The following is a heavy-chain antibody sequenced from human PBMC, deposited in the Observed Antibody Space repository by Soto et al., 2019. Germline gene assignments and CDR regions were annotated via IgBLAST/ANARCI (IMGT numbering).Heavy chain of an antibody. Sequence: EVQLLESGGGLVQPGGSLRLSCAASGFTFSSYAMSWVRQAPGKGLEWVSAISGSGGSTYYADSVKGRFTISRDNSKNTLYLQMNSLRAEDTAVYYCAKDISSGDWEYYYMDVWGKGTTVTVSS. V-gene: IGHV3-23*01. CDR3: AKDISSGDWEYYYMDV. J-gene: IGHJ6*03. CDR2: ISGSGGST. D-gene: IGHD2-21*02. CDR1: GFTFSSYA.